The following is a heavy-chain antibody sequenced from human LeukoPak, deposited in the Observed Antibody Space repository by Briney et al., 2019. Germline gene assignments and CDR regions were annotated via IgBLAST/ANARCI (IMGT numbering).Heavy chain of an antibody. CDR3: AKVGDYYGSGKYSNFDY. CDR2: INSDESST. Sequence: GGSLRLSCAASGFTFSSYWMHWVRQAPGKGLVWVSRINSDESSTDYADSMKGRFTISRDNSKNTLYLQMSSLRAEDTAVYYCAKVGDYYGSGKYSNFDYWGQGTLVTVSS. J-gene: IGHJ4*02. CDR1: GFTFSSYW. V-gene: IGHV3-74*01. D-gene: IGHD3-10*01.